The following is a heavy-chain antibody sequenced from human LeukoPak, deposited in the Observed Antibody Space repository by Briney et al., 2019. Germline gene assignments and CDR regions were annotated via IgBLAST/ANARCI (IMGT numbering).Heavy chain of an antibody. CDR3: ARSGFVRPYGGNSGYYFDY. V-gene: IGHV1-69*05. D-gene: IGHD4-23*01. CDR2: IIPIFGTA. Sequence: GASVKVSCKASGYTFTSYGISWVRQAPGQGLEWMGGIIPIFGTANYAQKFQGRVTITTDESTSTAYMELSSLRSEDTAVYYCARSGFVRPYGGNSGYYFDYWGQGTLVTVSS. CDR1: GYTFTSYG. J-gene: IGHJ4*02.